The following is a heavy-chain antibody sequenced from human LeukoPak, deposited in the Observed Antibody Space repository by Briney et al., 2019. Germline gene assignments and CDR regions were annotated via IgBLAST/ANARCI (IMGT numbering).Heavy chain of an antibody. J-gene: IGHJ4*02. CDR2: ISSSGSTI. Sequence: GGSLRLSCAASGFTFSSYEMNWVRQAPGKGLEWVSYISSSGSTIYYADSVKGRFTISRDNAKNSLYLQMNGLRAEDTAVYYCARGGSRVGATDYYFDYWGQGTLVTVSS. D-gene: IGHD1-26*01. CDR3: ARGGSRVGATDYYFDY. CDR1: GFTFSSYE. V-gene: IGHV3-48*03.